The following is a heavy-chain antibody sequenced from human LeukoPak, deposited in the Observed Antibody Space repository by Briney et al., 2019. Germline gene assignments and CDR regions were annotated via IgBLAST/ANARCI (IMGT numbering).Heavy chain of an antibody. CDR1: GGSFSGYY. D-gene: IGHD5-18*01. V-gene: IGHV4-34*01. CDR2: INHSGST. Sequence: SETLSLTCAVYGGSFSGYYWSWIRQPPGKGLEWIGEINHSGSTNYNPSPKSRVTISVDTSKNQFSLKLSSVTAADTAVYYCASGRRYSYGYDAFDIWGQGTMVTVSS. CDR3: ASGRRYSYGYDAFDI. J-gene: IGHJ3*02.